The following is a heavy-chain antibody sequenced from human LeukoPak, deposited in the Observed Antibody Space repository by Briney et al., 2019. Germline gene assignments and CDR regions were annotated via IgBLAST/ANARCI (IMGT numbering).Heavy chain of an antibody. V-gene: IGHV3-30*18. CDR1: GFTFSRYG. Sequence: GGSLRLSCEASGFTFSRYGMIWVRQAPGKGLEWVTNISYDGSDKYYTGSVKGRFTVSRDNSKNTLYLQMSDLRAEDTAVYYCAKDHGSGSYYNADAFDIWGQGAMVIVSS. D-gene: IGHD3-10*01. CDR3: AKDHGSGSYYNADAFDI. CDR2: ISYDGSDK. J-gene: IGHJ3*02.